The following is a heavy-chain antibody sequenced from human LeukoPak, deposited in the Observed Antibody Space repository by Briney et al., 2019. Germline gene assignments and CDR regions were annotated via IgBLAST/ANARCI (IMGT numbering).Heavy chain of an antibody. J-gene: IGHJ5*02. D-gene: IGHD3-9*01. CDR1: GFTFSSYG. V-gene: IGHV3-33*06. Sequence: PGRSLRLSCAASGFTFSSYGMHWVRQAPGKGLEWVAVIWYDGSNKYYADSVKGRFTISRDNSKNTLYLQMNSLRAEDTAVYYCAKDGYDILTGPRGGWFDPWGQGTLVTVSS. CDR3: AKDGYDILTGPRGGWFDP. CDR2: IWYDGSNK.